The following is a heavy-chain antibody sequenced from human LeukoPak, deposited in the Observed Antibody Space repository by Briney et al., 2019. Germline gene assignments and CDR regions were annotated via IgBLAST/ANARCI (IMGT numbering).Heavy chain of an antibody. CDR3: AKTPLSDPSGHYYYMDV. CDR2: IYIGGTT. CDR1: GVPVRNNY. J-gene: IGHJ6*03. Sequence: GGSLRLSCAVSGVPVRNNYMSWVRQVPGKGLEWVSVIYIGGTTYYADSVKGRFTISRDDSKNTVSLQLNNLRIEDTALYYCAKTPLSDPSGHYYYMDVWGKGTTVTVSS. D-gene: IGHD3-3*01. V-gene: IGHV3-53*05.